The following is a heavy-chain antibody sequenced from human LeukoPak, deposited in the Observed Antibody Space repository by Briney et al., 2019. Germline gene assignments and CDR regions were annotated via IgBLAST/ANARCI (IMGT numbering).Heavy chain of an antibody. Sequence: SDTLALPCTVSGRSISRYYGSWIRQPPGKGLEEIGYISYSGSTNYNPALKSRVTISVDTSKNQFSLKLSSVTAADTAVYYCARVVIVPLGYYMDVWGKGTTVTVSS. V-gene: IGHV4-59*07. J-gene: IGHJ6*03. D-gene: IGHD2-15*01. CDR2: ISYSGST. CDR1: GRSISRYY. CDR3: ARVVIVPLGYYMDV.